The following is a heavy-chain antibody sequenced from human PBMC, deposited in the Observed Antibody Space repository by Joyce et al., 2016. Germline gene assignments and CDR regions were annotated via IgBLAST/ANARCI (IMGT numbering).Heavy chain of an antibody. Sequence: QVQLVQSGAEVKKPGSSVKVSCKASGGTFSSFAINWVRQAPGQGLEWMGGVIPVFATSNYAQQFQGRVTITADESTSTVYMYLTSLRSDDTAVYYCARDEIQTLDYWGQGTLVTVSS. CDR2: VIPVFATS. CDR3: ARDEIQTLDY. J-gene: IGHJ4*02. V-gene: IGHV1-69*01. CDR1: GGTFSSFA.